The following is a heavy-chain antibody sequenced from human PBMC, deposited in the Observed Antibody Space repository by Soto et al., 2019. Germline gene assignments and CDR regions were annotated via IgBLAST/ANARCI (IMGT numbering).Heavy chain of an antibody. CDR1: AFSLNTYV. CDR3: AKGLALIAEH. D-gene: IGHD2-21*01. J-gene: IGHJ1*01. V-gene: IGHV3-30*18. CDR2: ILYEGSKA. Sequence: PERSMRLSCTHSAFSLNTYVMDCVRQAPATGLGWVARILYEGSKAYCADPVKGRFTISRHHSKNTLYLQMYRLRVEATAVYFCAKGLALIAEHWGRGPRVTV.